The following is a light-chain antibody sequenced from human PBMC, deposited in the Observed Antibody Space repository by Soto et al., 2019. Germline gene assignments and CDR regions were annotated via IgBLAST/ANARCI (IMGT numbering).Light chain of an antibody. Sequence: DIQMTQSPSSLSASVGDRVTIICQASHDINNYLNWYQQKPGKAPKLLIYDSSNLEIGVPSRFSGSGYGTHFSFTISSLQPEDIATYYCQQFDNLPVTFGQGTRLEIK. J-gene: IGKJ5*01. V-gene: IGKV1-33*01. CDR2: DSS. CDR3: QQFDNLPVT. CDR1: HDINNY.